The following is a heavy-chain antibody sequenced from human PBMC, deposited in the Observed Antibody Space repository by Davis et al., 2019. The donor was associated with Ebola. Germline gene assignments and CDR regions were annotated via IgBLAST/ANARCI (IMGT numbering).Heavy chain of an antibody. CDR1: GFTFSSYA. D-gene: IGHD6-6*01. Sequence: GESLKISCAASGFTFSSYAMSWVRQAPGKGLEWVSAISGSGGSTYYADSVKGRFTISRDNSKNTLYLQMNSLRAEDTAVYYCAREMVGSSGAGDYWDQGTLVTVSS. CDR3: AREMVGSSGAGDY. CDR2: ISGSGGST. J-gene: IGHJ4*02. V-gene: IGHV3-23*01.